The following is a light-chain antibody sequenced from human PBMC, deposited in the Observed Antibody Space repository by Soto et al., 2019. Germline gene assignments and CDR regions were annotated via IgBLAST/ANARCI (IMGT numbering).Light chain of an antibody. V-gene: IGKV3-20*01. CDR3: QQYGNSPET. J-gene: IGKJ1*01. Sequence: EIVLTQSPDTLSLSPGERATLSCRASQSFSDNYLAWYQQKPSQAPRLLIYGTSTRATGIPDRFSGRVSGTDFTLTISRLEPEDIAVYYCQQYGNSPETFGQGTKVEI. CDR2: GTS. CDR1: QSFSDNY.